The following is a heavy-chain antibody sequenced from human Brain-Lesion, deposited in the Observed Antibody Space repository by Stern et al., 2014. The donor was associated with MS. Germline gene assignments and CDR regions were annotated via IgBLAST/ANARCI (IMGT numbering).Heavy chain of an antibody. J-gene: IGHJ6*02. CDR1: GGSISSGGYY. D-gene: IGHD2-2*01. Sequence: VQLVESGPGLVKPSQTLSLSCTVSGGSISSGGYYWSWIRQPAGKGLEWIGRIFNSGSTSYNHPLKSRVTKSIHTSTNQFSLRLNSMTAADTAVYYCARGRVVPGFQYYATDVWGQGTTVIVSS. CDR3: ARGRVVPGFQYYATDV. CDR2: IFNSGST. V-gene: IGHV4-61*02.